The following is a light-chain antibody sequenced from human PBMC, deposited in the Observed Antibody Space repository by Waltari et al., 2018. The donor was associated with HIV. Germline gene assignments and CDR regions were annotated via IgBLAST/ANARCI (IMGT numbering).Light chain of an antibody. J-gene: IGLJ2*01. CDR1: SSNVGNNY. Sequence: QSVLAQPPSVSAAPGQRVTISCSGSSSNVGNNYVSWYQHFPGTAPKLLIYDDNKRPSGIPDRFSGAKSGTSATLDITGLQTGDEADYYCGSWDSSLSGVVFGGGTKLSVL. V-gene: IGLV1-51*01. CDR2: DDN. CDR3: GSWDSSLSGVV.